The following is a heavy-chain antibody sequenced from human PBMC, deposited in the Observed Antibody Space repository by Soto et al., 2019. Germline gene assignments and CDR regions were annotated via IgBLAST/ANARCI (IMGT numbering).Heavy chain of an antibody. Sequence: TVADGYIRSRSYYRSWIRQPPGKGLEWIGSIYYSGSTYYNPSLKSRVTISVDTSKNQFSLKLSSVTAADTAVYYCAMRQDGYLDYWGRGTLVT. CDR3: AMRQDGYLDY. CDR2: IYYSGST. V-gene: IGHV4-39*01. J-gene: IGHJ4*02. CDR1: DGYIRSRSYY.